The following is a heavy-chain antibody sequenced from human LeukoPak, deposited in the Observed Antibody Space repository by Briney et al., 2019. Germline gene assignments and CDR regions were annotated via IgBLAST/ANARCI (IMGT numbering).Heavy chain of an antibody. CDR2: LSGGSGYI. V-gene: IGHV3-21*01. CDR1: GLTFSSYS. J-gene: IGHJ4*02. CDR3: VGGPIAAAGEDY. D-gene: IGHD6-13*01. Sequence: PGGSLRLSCAASGLTFSSYSMNWVRQAPGKGLEWVSSLSGGSGYIYYADSVKGRFTISRDNAKNSLYLQMNSLRAEDTAVYYCVGGPIAAAGEDYWGQGILVTVSS.